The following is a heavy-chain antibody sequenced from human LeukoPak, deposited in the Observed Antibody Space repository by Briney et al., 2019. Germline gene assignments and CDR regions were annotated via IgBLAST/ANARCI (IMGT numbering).Heavy chain of an antibody. CDR1: GYTFTSYG. CDR2: ISAYNGNT. CDR3: ARDKWDSGSHGFDY. D-gene: IGHD1-26*01. V-gene: IGHV1-18*01. J-gene: IGHJ4*02. Sequence: VSVKVSCKASGYTFTSYGISWVRQAPGQGLEWMGWISAYNGNTNYAQKLQGRVTMTTDTSTSTAYMELRSLRPDDTAVYYCARDKWDSGSHGFDYWGQGTLVTVSS.